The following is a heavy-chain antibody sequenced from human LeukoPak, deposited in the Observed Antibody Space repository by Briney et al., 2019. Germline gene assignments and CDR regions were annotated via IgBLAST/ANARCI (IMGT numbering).Heavy chain of an antibody. Sequence: ASVKVSCKASGYTFIAYYIHWVRQAPGQGLEWMGWIHPSSGGTNYAQRFQGRVTMTRDTSISTAYMEVSRLTSDDTALYYCARDLGEITGNPTDNWGQGTLVTVSS. V-gene: IGHV1-2*02. CDR3: ARDLGEITGNPTDN. D-gene: IGHD1-20*01. J-gene: IGHJ4*02. CDR1: GYTFIAYY. CDR2: IHPSSGGT.